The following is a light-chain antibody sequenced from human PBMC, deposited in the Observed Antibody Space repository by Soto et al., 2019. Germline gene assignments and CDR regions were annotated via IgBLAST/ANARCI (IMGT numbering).Light chain of an antibody. CDR3: QKDSSVIT. CDR2: AAS. Sequence: DIQMTQSPSSLSASVGDRVTITCRASQGISNFLAWYQQKPGKVPKLLISAASTLQSGVPSRFSGSGSGTDFTLTITSLQPEEGATYYCQKDSSVITFGQGTRLEIK. CDR1: QGISNF. V-gene: IGKV1-27*01. J-gene: IGKJ5*01.